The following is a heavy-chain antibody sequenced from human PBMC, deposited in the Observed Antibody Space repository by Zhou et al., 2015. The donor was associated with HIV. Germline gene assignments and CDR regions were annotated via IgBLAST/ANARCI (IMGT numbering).Heavy chain of an antibody. D-gene: IGHD6-13*01. V-gene: IGHV1-2*02. CDR1: GYTFTGYY. J-gene: IGHJ3*02. CDR2: INPNSGGT. CDR3: ARVEGIAAAGLDAFDI. Sequence: QVQLVQSGAEVKKPGASVKVSCKASGYTFTGYYMHWVRQAPGQGLEWMGWINPNSGGTNYAQKFQGRVTMTRDTSISTAYMELSRLRSDDTAVYYCARVEGIAAAGLDAFDIWGQGTMVTVSS.